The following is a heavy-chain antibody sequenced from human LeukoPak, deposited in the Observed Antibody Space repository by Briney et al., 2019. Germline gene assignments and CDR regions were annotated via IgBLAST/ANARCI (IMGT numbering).Heavy chain of an antibody. J-gene: IGHJ5*02. V-gene: IGHV4-34*01. Sequence: SETLSLTCAVYGGSFSGYYWSWIRQPPGKGLEWIGEINHSGSTNYNPSLKSRVTISVDTSKNQFSLKLNSVTAADTAVYYCAKYKGRRFDPWGQGTLVTVSS. D-gene: IGHD1-1*01. CDR2: INHSGST. CDR3: AKYKGRRFDP. CDR1: GGSFSGYY.